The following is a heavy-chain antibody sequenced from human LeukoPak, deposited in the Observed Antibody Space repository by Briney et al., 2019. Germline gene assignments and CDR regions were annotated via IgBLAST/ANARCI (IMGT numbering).Heavy chain of an antibody. CDR1: GFTVSNNY. CDR2: IYSGGGI. V-gene: IGHV3-66*02. CDR3: AKDSEMLRWSTGGNFDY. J-gene: IGHJ4*02. Sequence: GGSLRLSCAASGFTVSNNYMRWVGQAPGKGLEWVAVIYSGGGIDYADSVRGRFTVSRDNSKNTLYLQMNSLRAEDTAVYYCAKDSEMLRWSTGGNFDYWGQGTLVTVSS. D-gene: IGHD4-23*01.